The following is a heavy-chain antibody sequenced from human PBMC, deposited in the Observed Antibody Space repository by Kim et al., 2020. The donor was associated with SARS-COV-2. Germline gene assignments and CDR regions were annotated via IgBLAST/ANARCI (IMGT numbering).Heavy chain of an antibody. Sequence: GGSLRLSCAASGFTVSSNYMSWVRQAPGKGLEWVSVIYSGGSKYYADSVKGRFTISRDNSKNTLYLQMNSLRAEDTAVYYCARDLVVMGMHVWGQGTTVTVS. D-gene: IGHD2-15*01. CDR2: IYSGGSK. J-gene: IGHJ6*02. CDR1: GFTVSSNY. V-gene: IGHV3-53*01. CDR3: ARDLVVMGMHV.